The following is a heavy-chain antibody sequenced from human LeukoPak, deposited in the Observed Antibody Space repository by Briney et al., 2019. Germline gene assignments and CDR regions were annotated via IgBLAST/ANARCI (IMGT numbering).Heavy chain of an antibody. V-gene: IGHV1-69*06. CDR2: IIPIFGTA. CDR3: ARASGGSITIFGVVNFENYYYMDV. Sequence: SVKVSCKASGGTFSSYAISWVRQAPGQGLEWMGGIIPIFGTANYAQKFQGRVTITADKSTSTAYMELSSVTAADTAVYYCARASGGSITIFGVVNFENYYYMDVWGKGTTVTVSS. D-gene: IGHD3-3*01. J-gene: IGHJ6*03. CDR1: GGTFSSYA.